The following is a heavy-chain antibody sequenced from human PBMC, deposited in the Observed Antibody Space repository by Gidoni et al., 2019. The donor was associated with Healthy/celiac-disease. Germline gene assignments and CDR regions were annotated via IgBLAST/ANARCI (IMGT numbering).Heavy chain of an antibody. CDR2: INHSGST. CDR1: GGSFSGYS. D-gene: IGHD6-19*01. J-gene: IGHJ4*02. V-gene: IGHV4-34*01. CDR3: ARSSHIAVAGKAGDYFDY. Sequence: QVQLQQWGAGLLTPSETLSLTCAVYGGSFSGYSWSWIRQPPGKGLEWIGEINHSGSTNYNPSLKSRVTISVDTSKNQFSLKLSSVTAADTAVYYCARSSHIAVAGKAGDYFDYWGQGTLVTVSS.